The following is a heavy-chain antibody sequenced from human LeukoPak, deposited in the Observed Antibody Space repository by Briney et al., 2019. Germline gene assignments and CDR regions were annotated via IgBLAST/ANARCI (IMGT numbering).Heavy chain of an antibody. D-gene: IGHD4-11*01. V-gene: IGHV3-23*01. CDR1: GFTFRSSA. CDR3: AKGGRENDYSNYLDLYWYFDL. CDR2: ISGSGGST. Sequence: PGGSLRLSCAAPGFTFRSSAMSSVRQAPGKGLEWVSGISGSGGSTFYAASVKGRFTISRDNSKNTLYLQMNSLRAEDTAVYYCAKGGRENDYSNYLDLYWYFDLWGRGTLVTVSS. J-gene: IGHJ2*01.